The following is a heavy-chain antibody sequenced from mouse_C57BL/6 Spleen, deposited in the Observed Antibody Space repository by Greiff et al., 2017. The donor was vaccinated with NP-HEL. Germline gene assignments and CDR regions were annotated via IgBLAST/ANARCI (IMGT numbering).Heavy chain of an antibody. CDR2: IYPSDSET. J-gene: IGHJ2*01. Sequence: QVQLQQPGAELVRPGSSVKLSCKASGYTFTSYWMDWVKQRPGQGLEWIGNIYPSDSETHYNQKFKDKATLTVDKSSSTAYMQLSSLTSEDSAVYYCARSTYDYALDYWGQGTTLTVSS. D-gene: IGHD2-4*01. V-gene: IGHV1-61*01. CDR3: ARSTYDYALDY. CDR1: GYTFTSYW.